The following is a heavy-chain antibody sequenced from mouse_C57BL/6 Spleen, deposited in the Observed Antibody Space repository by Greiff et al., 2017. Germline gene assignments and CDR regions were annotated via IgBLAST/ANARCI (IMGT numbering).Heavy chain of an antibody. CDR1: GYAFSSSW. J-gene: IGHJ2*01. Sequence: VQLQQSGPELVKPGASVKISCKASGYAFSSSWMNWVKQRPGKGLEWIGRIYPGDGDTNYNGKFKGKATLTADQSSSTAYMQLSSLTSEDAAVYFCARGYYGVYWGQGTTLTVSS. V-gene: IGHV1-82*01. CDR2: IYPGDGDT. D-gene: IGHD1-1*01. CDR3: ARGYYGVY.